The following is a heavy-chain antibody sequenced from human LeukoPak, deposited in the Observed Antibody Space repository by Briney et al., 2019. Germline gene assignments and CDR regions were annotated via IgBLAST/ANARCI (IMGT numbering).Heavy chain of an antibody. Sequence: SETLSLTCTVSIVSINSSSYYWGWIRQPPGKGLEWIGTIYHSGSTYYNPSLKNRVTISVDTSKKQFSLRLNSVTAADTAIYYCARPYKDWGFVNWGQGTLVTVSS. CDR3: ARPYKDWGFVN. CDR1: IVSINSSSYY. CDR2: IYHSGST. V-gene: IGHV4-39*01. D-gene: IGHD7-27*01. J-gene: IGHJ4*02.